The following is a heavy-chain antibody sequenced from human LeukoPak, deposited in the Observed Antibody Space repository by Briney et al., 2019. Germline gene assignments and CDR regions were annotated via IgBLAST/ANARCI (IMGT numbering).Heavy chain of an antibody. J-gene: IGHJ5*02. CDR3: ARDRENSGFPRARWFDP. D-gene: IGHD6-19*01. V-gene: IGHV3-53*01. Sequence: GGSLRLSCAASGFTVSSNYMSWVRQAPGKGLEWVSVIYSGGSTYYADSVKGRFTISRDNSKNTLYLQMNSLRAEDTAVYYCARDRENSGFPRARWFDPWGQGTLVTVSS. CDR1: GFTVSSNY. CDR2: IYSGGST.